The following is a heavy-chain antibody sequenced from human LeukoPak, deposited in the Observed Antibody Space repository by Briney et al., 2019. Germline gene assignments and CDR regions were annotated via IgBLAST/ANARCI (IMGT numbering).Heavy chain of an antibody. CDR3: AKDRYSGSHGGYFDY. Sequence: PGGSLRLSCAASGFTFSSYGMSWVRQAPGKGLEWVSAISGSGGSTYYADSVKGRFTISRDNSKNTLYLQMNSLRAEDTAVYYCAKDRYSGSHGGYFDYWGQGTLVTVSS. V-gene: IGHV3-23*01. CDR2: ISGSGGST. CDR1: GFTFSSYG. J-gene: IGHJ4*02. D-gene: IGHD1-26*01.